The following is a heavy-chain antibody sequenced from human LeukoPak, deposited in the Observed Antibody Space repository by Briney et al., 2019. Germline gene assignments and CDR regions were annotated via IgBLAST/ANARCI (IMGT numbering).Heavy chain of an antibody. V-gene: IGHV3-21*01. Sequence: GGSLRLSCAASGFTFSSYSMNWVRQAPGKGLEWVSSISSSSYIYYADSVKGRFTISRDNAKNSLYLQMNSLRAEDTAVYYCARDYSSSSFVDYWGQGTLVTVSS. CDR1: GFTFSSYS. CDR2: ISSSSYI. J-gene: IGHJ4*02. CDR3: ARDYSSSSFVDY. D-gene: IGHD6-6*01.